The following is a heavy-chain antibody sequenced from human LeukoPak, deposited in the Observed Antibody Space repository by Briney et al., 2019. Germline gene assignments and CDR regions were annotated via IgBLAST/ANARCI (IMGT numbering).Heavy chain of an antibody. CDR2: ISGSGGST. D-gene: IGHD6-13*01. J-gene: IGHJ6*02. V-gene: IGHV3-23*01. CDR3: AKEGIAANYYYYYGMDV. Sequence: PGGSLRLSCAASGFTFSSYAMSWVRQAPGKGLEWVSAISGSGGSTYYADSVKGRFTISRDNSKNTLYLQMNSLRAEDTAVYYCAKEGIAANYYYYYGMDVWGQGTTVTVSS. CDR1: GFTFSSYA.